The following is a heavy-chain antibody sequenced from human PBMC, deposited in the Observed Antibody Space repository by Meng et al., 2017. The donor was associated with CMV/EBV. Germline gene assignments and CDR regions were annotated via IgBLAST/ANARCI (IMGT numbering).Heavy chain of an antibody. V-gene: IGHV2-70*20. D-gene: IGHD6-19*01. CDR1: GFPLSTSGMC. J-gene: IGHJ6*02. CDR2: IDWDDDK. CDR3: ARIRKSGIAVAGTVYYYYYGMDV. Sequence: SGPTLVKLTQTLTLTCTLPGFPLSTSGMCVSWVRQPPGKALEWLALIDWDDDKYYSTSLKTRLTISKDTSKNQVVLTMTNMDPVDTATYYCARIRKSGIAVAGTVYYYYYGMDVWGQGTTVTVSS.